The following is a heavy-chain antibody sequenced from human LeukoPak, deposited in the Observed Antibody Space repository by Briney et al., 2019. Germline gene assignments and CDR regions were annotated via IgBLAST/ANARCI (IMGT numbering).Heavy chain of an antibody. CDR3: GRNLGSGSDH. V-gene: IGHV4-59*02. D-gene: IGHD3-10*01. Sequence: SETLSLTCSVSGASVSSDYWNWIRQSPGRGLEWIGYTHYRGDINYNPSLKSRLTMSVDASSNQVSRKLSSVTAADAAVYYCGRNLGSGSDHWGQGTLVTVSS. CDR1: GASVSSDY. CDR2: THYRGDI. J-gene: IGHJ4*02.